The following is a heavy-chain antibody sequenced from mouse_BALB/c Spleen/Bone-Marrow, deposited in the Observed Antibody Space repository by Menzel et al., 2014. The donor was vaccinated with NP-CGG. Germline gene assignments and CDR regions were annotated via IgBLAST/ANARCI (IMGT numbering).Heavy chain of an antibody. Sequence: LQESGAELMKPGASVKISCKATGYTFSSYWIEWVKQRPGHGLEWIGEILPGSDNTNYNEKFKGKATFTADASSNTAYMQLSSLTSEDSAVYYCLRVGWVYWGQGTTLTVSS. CDR3: LRVGWVY. CDR1: GYTFSSYW. V-gene: IGHV1-9*01. J-gene: IGHJ2*01. CDR2: ILPGSDNT. D-gene: IGHD1-1*02.